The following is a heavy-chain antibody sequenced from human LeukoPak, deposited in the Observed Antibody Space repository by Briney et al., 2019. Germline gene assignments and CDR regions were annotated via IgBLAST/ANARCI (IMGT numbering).Heavy chain of an antibody. CDR1: GFTFSSYG. J-gene: IGHJ4*02. D-gene: IGHD3-10*01. V-gene: IGHV3-21*04. CDR3: ATYYYGSGSYYKSHFDY. Sequence: PGGSLRLSCAASGFTFSSYGMNWVRQAPGKGLEWVSSISSGSTYTYYADSVKGRFTISRDNAKNSLYLQMNSLRAEDTAVYYCATYYYGSGSYYKSHFDYWGQGTLVTVSS. CDR2: ISSGSTYT.